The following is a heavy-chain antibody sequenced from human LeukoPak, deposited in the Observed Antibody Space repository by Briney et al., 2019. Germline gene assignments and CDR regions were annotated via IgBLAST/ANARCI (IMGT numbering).Heavy chain of an antibody. CDR2: IRYDGSNK. D-gene: IGHD3-22*01. CDR1: GFTFSSYG. J-gene: IGHJ3*02. Sequence: PGGSLRLSCAASGFTFSSYGMHWVRQAPGKGLEWVAFIRYDGSNKYYADSVKGRFNISRDNSKNTLYLQMNSLRAEDTAVYYCAKDPRRITMIVVVPDAFDIWGQGTMVTVSS. CDR3: AKDPRRITMIVVVPDAFDI. V-gene: IGHV3-30*02.